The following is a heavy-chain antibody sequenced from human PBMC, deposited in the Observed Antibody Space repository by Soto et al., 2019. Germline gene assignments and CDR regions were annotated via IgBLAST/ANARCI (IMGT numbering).Heavy chain of an antibody. D-gene: IGHD2-15*01. CDR3: ARDEHVVVAATVYDAFDI. V-gene: IGHV4-31*03. CDR2: IYYSGST. CDR1: GGSISSGGYY. Sequence: QVQLQELGPGLVKPSQTLSLTCTVSGGSISSGGYYWSWIRQHPGKGLEWIGYIYYSGSTYYNPSLKSRVTISVDTSKNQFSLKLSSVTAADTAVYYCARDEHVVVAATVYDAFDIWGQGTMVTVSS. J-gene: IGHJ3*02.